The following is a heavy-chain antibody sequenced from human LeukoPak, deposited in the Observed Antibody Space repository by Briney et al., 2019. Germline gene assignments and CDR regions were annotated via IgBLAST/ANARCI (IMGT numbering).Heavy chain of an antibody. CDR2: ISGGAGST. J-gene: IGHJ4*02. D-gene: IGHD3-16*02. Sequence: PGGSLRLSCAASGFTFNNYAMSWVRQAPGKGLEWVSIISGGAGSTYYADSLKGRFTISRDNSKNTLYLQMNSLRAEDTAVYYCAKNYDYVWGSYRYLDYWGQGTLVTVSS. CDR3: AKNYDYVWGSYRYLDY. V-gene: IGHV3-23*01. CDR1: GFTFNNYA.